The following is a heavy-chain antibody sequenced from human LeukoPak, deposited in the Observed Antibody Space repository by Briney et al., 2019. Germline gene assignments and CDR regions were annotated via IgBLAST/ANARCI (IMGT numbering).Heavy chain of an antibody. V-gene: IGHV3-23*01. D-gene: IGHD3-22*01. CDR2: ISGSGGST. CDR1: GFTFSSYA. CDR3: AKDTPSLGYYYDSSGYYGLFDY. J-gene: IGHJ4*02. Sequence: PGGSLRLSCAASGFTFSSYAMSWVRQAPGKGLEWVSAISGSGGSTYYADSVKGRFTISRDNSKNTLYLQMNSLRAEDTAVYYCAKDTPSLGYYYDSSGYYGLFDYWGQGTLVTVSS.